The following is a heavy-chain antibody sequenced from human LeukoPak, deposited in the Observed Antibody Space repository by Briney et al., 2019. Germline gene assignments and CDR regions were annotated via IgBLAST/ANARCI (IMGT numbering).Heavy chain of an antibody. Sequence: GSLRLSCAASGFKFSNYAMSWVRQAPGKGLEWVSTITGSGGSTYYADSVKGRFTISRDNSKNTLYLQMNSLRAEDTAVYYCARRRIQYYFDFWGQGTLVTVSS. J-gene: IGHJ4*02. V-gene: IGHV3-23*01. CDR3: ARRRIQYYFDF. CDR2: ITGSGGST. D-gene: IGHD2/OR15-2a*01. CDR1: GFKFSNYA.